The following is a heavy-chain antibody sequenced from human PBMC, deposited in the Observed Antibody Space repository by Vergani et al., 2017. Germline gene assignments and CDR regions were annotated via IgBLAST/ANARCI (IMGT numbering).Heavy chain of an antibody. D-gene: IGHD3-22*01. CDR1: GFTFSHYG. V-gene: IGHV3-30*18. CDR3: AKDFXVALDRSGYPFDI. J-gene: IGHJ3*02. Sequence: QVQLVESGGGVVQPGRSLRLSCAASGFTFSHYGMHWVRQAPGKGLEWVAVISYDGSNKYYADSVKGRFTISRDNSKNTLFLQMNSLRAEDTAVYSCAKDFXVALDRSGYPFDIWGQGTMVSVSS. CDR2: ISYDGSNK.